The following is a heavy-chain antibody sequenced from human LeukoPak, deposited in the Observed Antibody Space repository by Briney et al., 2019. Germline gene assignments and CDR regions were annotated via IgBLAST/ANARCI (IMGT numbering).Heavy chain of an antibody. V-gene: IGHV1-2*02. J-gene: IGHJ4*02. Sequence: ASVKVSRKASGYPFSDFYVHWVRQAPGQGPEWMAWINPQSGATNYAQKSQGRVTMTRDMSIRTVYMELTSLRSDDTALYFCARGGNDSNLYFPYWGQGALVTVSS. D-gene: IGHD3-22*01. CDR1: GYPFSDFY. CDR2: INPQSGAT. CDR3: ARGGNDSNLYFPY.